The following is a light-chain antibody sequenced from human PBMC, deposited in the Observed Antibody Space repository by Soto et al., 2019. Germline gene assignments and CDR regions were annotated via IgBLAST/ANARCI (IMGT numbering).Light chain of an antibody. Sequence: EIVLKQSPGTLSLSPGERATLSCRASQSVSSYSLAWYQQKPGQAPRLLIGGASSRATGIPDRFSGSGSGTDFTLTISRLEPEDFAVYYCHYGNSPPWTFGQGNIVDI. CDR1: QSVSSYS. V-gene: IGKV3-20*01. CDR3: HYGNSPPWT. J-gene: IGKJ1*01. CDR2: GAS.